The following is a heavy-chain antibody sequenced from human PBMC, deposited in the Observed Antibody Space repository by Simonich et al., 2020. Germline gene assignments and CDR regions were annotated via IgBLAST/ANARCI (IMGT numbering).Heavy chain of an antibody. V-gene: IGHV3-7*01. Sequence: EVQLVESGGGLVQPGGSLRLSCAASGFTFSSYWMSWVRQAPGKGLEWVANINQDESWKDYVDSVKGRFTISRDNAKNSLYLQMNSLRAEDTAVYYCARDREVYGSGSYYNYWGQGTLVTVSS. CDR3: ARDREVYGSGSYYNY. CDR2: INQDESWK. CDR1: GFTFSSYW. D-gene: IGHD3-10*01. J-gene: IGHJ4*02.